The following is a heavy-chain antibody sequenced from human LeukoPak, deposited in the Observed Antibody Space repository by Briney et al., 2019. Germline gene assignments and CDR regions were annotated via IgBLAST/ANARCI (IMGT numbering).Heavy chain of an antibody. CDR1: EYSFTSYW. D-gene: IGHD2-2*01. Sequence: GESLKISCKGSEYSFTSYWIGWVRQMPGKGLEWMGIIYPGDSDTRYSPSFQGQVTISADKSISTAYLQWSSLKASDTAMYYCARRVYCSSTSCSEVDYWGQGTLVTVSS. CDR2: IYPGDSDT. J-gene: IGHJ4*02. CDR3: ARRVYCSSTSCSEVDY. V-gene: IGHV5-51*01.